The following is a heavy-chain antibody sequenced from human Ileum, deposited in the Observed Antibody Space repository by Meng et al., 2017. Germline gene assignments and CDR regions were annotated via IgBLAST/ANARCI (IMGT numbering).Heavy chain of an antibody. J-gene: IGHJ4*02. CDR1: GYTFSSLD. V-gene: IGHV1-8*01. CDR3: ARGVTAGLDY. Sequence: QVQLVQSGADVKKPGASVKVSCKASGYTFSSLDINWVRQAPGQGLEWMGWMSPRSDDTGYAQKFQGRVTMTRDTSISTAYMELSSLTSEDTAIYYCARGVTAGLDYWGQGTLVTVSS. CDR2: MSPRSDDT. D-gene: IGHD5-18*01.